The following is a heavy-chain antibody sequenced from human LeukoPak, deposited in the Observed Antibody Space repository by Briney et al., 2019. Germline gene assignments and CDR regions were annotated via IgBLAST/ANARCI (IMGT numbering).Heavy chain of an antibody. CDR3: ARGTRYAVHWFDP. Sequence: PSETLSLTCTVSGGSISSSSYYWGWVRQPPGKGLEWIGSIYYSGSTYYNPSLKSRVTISVDTSKNQFSLKLSSVTAADTAVYYCARGTRYAVHWFDPWGQGTLVTVSS. CDR1: GGSISSSSYY. J-gene: IGHJ5*02. D-gene: IGHD5-12*01. CDR2: IYYSGST. V-gene: IGHV4-39*07.